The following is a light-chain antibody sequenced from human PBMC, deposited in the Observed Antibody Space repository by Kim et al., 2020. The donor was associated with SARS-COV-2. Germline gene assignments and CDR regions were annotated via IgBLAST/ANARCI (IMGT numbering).Light chain of an antibody. V-gene: IGLV3-27*01. Sequence: SYELTQPSSVSVSPGQTARITCSGDVLAKKYARWFQQKPGQAPVLVIYKDSERPSGISERFSGSSSGTTVTLTISGAQVEDEADYYCYSAADNKRV. J-gene: IGLJ3*02. CDR3: YSAADNKRV. CDR2: KDS. CDR1: VLAKKY.